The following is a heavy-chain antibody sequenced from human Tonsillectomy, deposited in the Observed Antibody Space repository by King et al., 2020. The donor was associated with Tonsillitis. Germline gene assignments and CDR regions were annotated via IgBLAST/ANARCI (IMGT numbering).Heavy chain of an antibody. CDR2: IYPGDSDT. D-gene: IGHD5-24*01. J-gene: IGHJ4*02. V-gene: IGHV5-51*01. CDR3: ARTVEMATNPYYFDY. CDR1: GYSFTSYW. Sequence: QLVQSGAEVKKPGESLKISCKGCGYSFTSYWIGWVRQMPGKGLEWMGIIYPGDSDTRYSPSFQGQVTISADKSISTAYLQWSSLKASDTAMYYCARTVEMATNPYYFDYWGQGTLVTVSS.